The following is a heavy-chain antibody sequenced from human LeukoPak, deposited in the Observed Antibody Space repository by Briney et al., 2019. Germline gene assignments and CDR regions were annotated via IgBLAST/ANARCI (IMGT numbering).Heavy chain of an antibody. D-gene: IGHD2-15*01. CDR2: IIPILGIA. J-gene: IGHJ4*02. V-gene: IGHV1-69*02. CDR1: GYTFTMYY. Sequence: GASVKVSCKASGYTFTMYYIHWVRQAPGQGLEWMGRIIPILGIANYAQKFQGRVTITADKSTSTAYMELSSLRSEDTAVYYCASKGYCSGGSCFPDYWGQGTLVTVSS. CDR3: ASKGYCSGGSCFPDY.